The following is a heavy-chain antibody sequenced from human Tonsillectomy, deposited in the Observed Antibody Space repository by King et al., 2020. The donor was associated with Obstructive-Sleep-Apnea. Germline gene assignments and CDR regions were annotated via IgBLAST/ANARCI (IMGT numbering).Heavy chain of an antibody. CDR2: IYHAGDS. D-gene: IGHD5-18*01. CDR1: GYSISSGYY. V-gene: IGHV4-38-2*02. CDR3: AREVVDSAMVDY. J-gene: IGHJ4*02. Sequence: VQLQESGPGPVKPSETLSLTCTVSGYSISSGYYWAWIRQPPGKGLEWIGSIYHAGDSYYNPSLKSRVTMSVDTSKNQFSLKPNSVTAADTAVYYCAREVVDSAMVDYWGQGTLVTVSS.